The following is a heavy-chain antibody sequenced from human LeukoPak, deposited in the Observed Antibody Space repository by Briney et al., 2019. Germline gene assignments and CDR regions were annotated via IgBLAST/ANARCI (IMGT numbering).Heavy chain of an antibody. D-gene: IGHD3-3*01. J-gene: IGHJ4*02. Sequence: SQTRSLTCPLSAGSLSSYYSSWIRQPPEKGLEWIGYIYYSGSNTYHRSLKRRFTISVDTSKDQFSLKLRSVTAADTAVYYCARSYYDCWSGYCFDYWGQGTLVTVSS. CDR1: AGSLSSYY. CDR2: IYYSGSN. V-gene: IGHV4-59*01. CDR3: ARSYYDCWSGYCFDY.